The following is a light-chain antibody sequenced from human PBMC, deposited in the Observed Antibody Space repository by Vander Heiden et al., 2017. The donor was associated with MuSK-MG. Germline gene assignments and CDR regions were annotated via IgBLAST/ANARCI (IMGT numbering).Light chain of an antibody. J-gene: IGKJ5*01. Sequence: EIVLTQSPGTLSLSPGERATLSCRASQTVSSTYLAWYQQKPGQAPRLVIYGASSRATGVPDRFSGSGSGTDFTLTINRLGPEDFAVYYCQQDDYSPFTFGQGTRLEIK. CDR3: QQDDYSPFT. CDR2: GAS. CDR1: QTVSSTY. V-gene: IGKV3-20*01.